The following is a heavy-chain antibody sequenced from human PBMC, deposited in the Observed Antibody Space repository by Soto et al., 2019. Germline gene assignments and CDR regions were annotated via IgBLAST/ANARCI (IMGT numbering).Heavy chain of an antibody. J-gene: IGHJ4*02. Sequence: EVQLVESGGGLVQPGGSLRLSCAASGFTFSSYSMNWVRQAPGKGLEWLSYISTRSDTIYYADSVKGRFTISRDNAKNSLYLQMNSLRDEDTAVYYCAGAIDYWGQGTLFTVSS. CDR2: ISTRSDTI. CDR3: AGAIDY. V-gene: IGHV3-48*02. CDR1: GFTFSSYS.